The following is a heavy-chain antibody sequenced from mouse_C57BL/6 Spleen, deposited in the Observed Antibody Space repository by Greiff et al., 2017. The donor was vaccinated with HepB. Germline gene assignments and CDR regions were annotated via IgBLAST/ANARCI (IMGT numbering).Heavy chain of an antibody. CDR2: IDPSDSYT. D-gene: IGHD3-2*02. CDR3: ATRQLRWFAY. CDR1: GYTFTSYW. V-gene: IGHV1-50*01. Sequence: QVQLQQPGAELVKPGASVKLSCKASGYTFTSYWMQWVKQRPGQGLEWIGEIDPSDSYTNYNQKFKGKATLTVDTSSSTAYMQLSSLTSEDSAVYYCATRQLRWFAYWGQGTLVTVSA. J-gene: IGHJ3*01.